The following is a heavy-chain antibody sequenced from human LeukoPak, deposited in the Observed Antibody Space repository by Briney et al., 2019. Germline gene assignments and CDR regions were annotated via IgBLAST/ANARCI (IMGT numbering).Heavy chain of an antibody. CDR2: ISYDGSNK. Sequence: GRSLRLSCAASGFTFSSYGMHWVRQAPGKGLEWVAVISYDGSNKYYADSVKGRFTISRDNSKNTLYLQMNSLRAEDTAVYYCAKDYPGEQWLDVLDYWGQGTLVTVSS. CDR1: GFTFSSYG. CDR3: AKDYPGEQWLDVLDY. V-gene: IGHV3-30*18. J-gene: IGHJ4*02. D-gene: IGHD6-19*01.